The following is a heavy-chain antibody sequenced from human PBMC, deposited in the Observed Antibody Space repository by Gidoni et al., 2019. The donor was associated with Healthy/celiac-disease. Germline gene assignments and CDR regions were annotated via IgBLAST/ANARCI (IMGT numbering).Heavy chain of an antibody. Sequence: QLQLQESGPGLVKPSETLSLTCTVSGGSISSSSYYWGWIRQPPGKGLEWIGSIYYSGSTYYNPSLKSRVTISVDTSKNQFSLKLSSVTAADTAVYYCARLLQGGYSSGWSPFYYYYGMDVWGQGTTVTVSS. J-gene: IGHJ6*02. CDR3: ARLLQGGYSSGWSPFYYYYGMDV. CDR1: GGSISSSSYY. CDR2: IYYSGST. D-gene: IGHD6-19*01. V-gene: IGHV4-39*01.